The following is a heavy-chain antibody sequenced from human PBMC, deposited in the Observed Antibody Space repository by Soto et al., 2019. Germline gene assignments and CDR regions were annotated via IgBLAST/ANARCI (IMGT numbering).Heavy chain of an antibody. CDR2: ISYDGSNK. Sequence: PGGSLRLSCAASGFTFSSYAMHWVRQATGKGLEWVAVISYDGSNKYYADSVKGRFTISRDNSKNTLYLQMNSLRAEDTAVYYCARDPGIAESIGGRNHYYYYGMDVWGQGTTVTVSS. D-gene: IGHD6-13*01. CDR3: ARDPGIAESIGGRNHYYYYGMDV. V-gene: IGHV3-30-3*01. CDR1: GFTFSSYA. J-gene: IGHJ6*02.